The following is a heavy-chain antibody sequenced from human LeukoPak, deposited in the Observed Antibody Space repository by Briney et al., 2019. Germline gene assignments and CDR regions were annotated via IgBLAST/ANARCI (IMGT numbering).Heavy chain of an antibody. J-gene: IGHJ4*02. CDR1: GLTFSSYA. Sequence: PGGSLRLSCAASGLTFSSYAMSWVRQAPGKGLEWVGRIRRKTEGGTTDYAAPVKGRFTISRDDSKSTLYLQMNSLKTEDTAVYYCTTGNYGPYWGQGTLVTVSS. D-gene: IGHD4-17*01. CDR3: TTGNYGPY. V-gene: IGHV3-15*01. CDR2: IRRKTEGGTT.